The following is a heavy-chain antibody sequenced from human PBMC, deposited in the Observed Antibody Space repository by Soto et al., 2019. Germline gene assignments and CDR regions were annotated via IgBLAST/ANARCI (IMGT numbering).Heavy chain of an antibody. CDR2: ISHSGRT. J-gene: IGHJ4*02. D-gene: IGHD3-10*01. Sequence: PSESLSLTCTVSGASLRSGYYYWCWIRQPPGKGLEWIGYISHSGRTNYDPSLKSRLTMSVDTSQNQFSLQLNSVTAADTAVYYCSYGSSFDYWGQGTLVTVSS. CDR1: GASLRSGYYY. V-gene: IGHV4-61*01. CDR3: SYGSSFDY.